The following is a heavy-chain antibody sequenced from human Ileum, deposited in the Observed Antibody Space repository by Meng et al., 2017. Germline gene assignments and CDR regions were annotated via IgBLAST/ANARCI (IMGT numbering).Heavy chain of an antibody. Sequence: SETLSLTCTVSGVSMSSRSYYWSWIRQPAGKGLEWIVRIYTSGSTYYNPSLTSRVTMSVDTSRNQFSLTLSYVTAADTAVYYCARFTVVPTALLYYFYGMDVWGQGTTVTVSS. D-gene: IGHD2-2*01. V-gene: IGHV4-61*02. J-gene: IGHJ6*02. CDR2: IYTSGST. CDR3: ARFTVVPTALLYYFYGMDV. CDR1: GVSMSSRSYY.